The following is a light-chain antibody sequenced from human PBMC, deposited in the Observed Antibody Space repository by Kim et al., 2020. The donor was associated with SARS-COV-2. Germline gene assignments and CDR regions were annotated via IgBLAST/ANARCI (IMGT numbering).Light chain of an antibody. CDR2: GAS. CDR3: QQYNDWPPHT. CDR1: QSVSSN. V-gene: IGKV3-15*01. J-gene: IGKJ2*01. Sequence: EIVMTQSPATLYVSPGERATLSCRASQSVSSNLAWYQQKPGQAPRLLIYGASTRATGIPARFSGSGSGTEFTLTINSLQSEDFAVYYCQQYNDWPPHTFGQGTKLEI.